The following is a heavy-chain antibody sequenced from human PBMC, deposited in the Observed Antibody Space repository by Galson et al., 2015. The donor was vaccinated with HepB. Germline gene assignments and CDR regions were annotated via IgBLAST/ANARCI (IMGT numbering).Heavy chain of an antibody. D-gene: IGHD3-3*01. J-gene: IGHJ4*02. V-gene: IGHV4-39*01. CDR1: GGAITNNNYV. CDR3: ARGNSWHYGDYDGWHPLDY. CDR2: TYYGGLT. Sequence: ETLSLTCGVSGGAITNNNYVWGWIRQSPGVGLQWIGTTYYGGLTYYNPSLRSRVSISIDTSSGQFSLTVTSVTAADTALYYCARGNSWHYGDYDGWHPLDYWGQGTQVTVSA.